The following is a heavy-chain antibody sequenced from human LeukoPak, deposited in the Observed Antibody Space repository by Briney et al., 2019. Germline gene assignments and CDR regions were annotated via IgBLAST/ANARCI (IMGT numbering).Heavy chain of an antibody. Sequence: PSETLSLTCTVSGGSISSYYWSWIRQPPGKGLEWIGYIYYSGSTNYNPSLTSRVTISVDTSKNQFSLKLSSVTAADTAVYYCARVCDDSSGCLDYWGQGTLVTVSS. CDR3: ARVCDDSSGCLDY. CDR2: IYYSGST. J-gene: IGHJ4*02. CDR1: GGSISSYY. V-gene: IGHV4-59*01. D-gene: IGHD3-22*01.